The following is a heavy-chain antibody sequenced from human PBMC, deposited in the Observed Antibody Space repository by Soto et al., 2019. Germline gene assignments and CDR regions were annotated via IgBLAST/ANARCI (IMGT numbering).Heavy chain of an antibody. V-gene: IGHV4-30-4*01. CDR1: GGSISSGDYY. Sequence: QVQLQESGPGLVKPSQTLSLTCTVSGGSISSGDYYWSWIRQPPGKGLEWIGYIYYSGSTYYNPSLKSRVTLSLDXXKNQFSLNLSSVTAADTAVYYCARAEGYLGGGYYYYYGMDVWGQGTTVTVSS. J-gene: IGHJ6*02. D-gene: IGHD1-26*01. CDR3: ARAEGYLGGGYYYYYGMDV. CDR2: IYYSGST.